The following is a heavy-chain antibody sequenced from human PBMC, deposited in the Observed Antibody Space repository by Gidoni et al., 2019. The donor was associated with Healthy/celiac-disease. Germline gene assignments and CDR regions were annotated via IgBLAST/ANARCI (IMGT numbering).Heavy chain of an antibody. V-gene: IGHV2-26*01. CDR1: GFSLSNARMG. CDR2: IFSNDEK. Sequence: QVTLKESGPVLVKPTETLTLTCTVSGFSLSNARMGVSWIRQPPGKALEWLAHIFSNDEKSYSTSLKSRLTISKDTSKSQVVLTMTNMDPVDTATYYCARSHMTTVTTRGYYYYYYMDVWGKGTTVTVSS. CDR3: ARSHMTTVTTRGYYYYYYMDV. J-gene: IGHJ6*03. D-gene: IGHD4-4*01.